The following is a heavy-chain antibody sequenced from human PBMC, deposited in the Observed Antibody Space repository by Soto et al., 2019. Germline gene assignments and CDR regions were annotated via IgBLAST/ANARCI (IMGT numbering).Heavy chain of an antibody. CDR1: GFPFSPYA. J-gene: IGHJ4*02. CDR2: ITGSGGST. V-gene: IGHV3-23*01. CDR3: AKDRYGDYGGIDY. D-gene: IGHD4-17*01. Sequence: EVQLLESGGGLVQPGGSLRLSCAASGFPFSPYAMIWVRQAPGKGLEWVSVITGSGGSTYYADSVKGRFTISRDTSKNTLFLQMNSLRAEDTAVYYCAKDRYGDYGGIDYWGQGTMVTVSS.